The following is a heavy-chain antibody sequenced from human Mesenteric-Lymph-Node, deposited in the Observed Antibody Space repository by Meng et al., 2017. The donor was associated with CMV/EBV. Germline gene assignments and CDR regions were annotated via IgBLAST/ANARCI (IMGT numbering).Heavy chain of an antibody. CDR3: AKDPEGY. J-gene: IGHJ4*02. CDR1: GFNFPNYA. Sequence: EVQLLESGGGLAQPGGSLRVSCAVSGFNFPNYAMTWVRQAPGKGLEWVSTISASGGSKYYADSVQGRFSVSRDNYKTTLYLQMNSLRAEDTAVYYCAKDPEGYWGQGTLVTVSS. CDR2: ISASGGSK. V-gene: IGHV3-23*01.